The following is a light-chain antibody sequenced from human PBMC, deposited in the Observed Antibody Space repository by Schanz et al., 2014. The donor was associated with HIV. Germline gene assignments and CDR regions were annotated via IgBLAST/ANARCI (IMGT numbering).Light chain of an antibody. V-gene: IGKV3-20*01. CDR2: GAS. CDR3: QQYGSSPWT. J-gene: IGKJ1*01. Sequence: EIVLTQSPGTLSLSPGERATLSCRASQSVSSSYLASYQQKPGQAPRLLIYGASSRATGIPDRFSGSGSGTDFPLTISRLEPEDFAVYYCQQYGSSPWTFGQGTKVEIK. CDR1: QSVSSSY.